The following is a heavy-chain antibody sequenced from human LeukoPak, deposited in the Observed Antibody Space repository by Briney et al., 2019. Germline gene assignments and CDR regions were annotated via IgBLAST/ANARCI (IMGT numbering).Heavy chain of an antibody. CDR2: IYTSGST. V-gene: IGHV4-61*02. J-gene: IGHJ5*02. CDR1: GGSISSGSYY. CDR3: ARAYSSSWYWNWFDP. D-gene: IGHD6-13*01. Sequence: SETLSLTCTVSGGSISSGSYYWSWIRQPAGKGLEWIGRIYTSGSTNYNPSLKSRVTISADTSKNQFSLKVSSVSAADTAVYYCARAYSSSWYWNWFDPWGQGTLVTVSS.